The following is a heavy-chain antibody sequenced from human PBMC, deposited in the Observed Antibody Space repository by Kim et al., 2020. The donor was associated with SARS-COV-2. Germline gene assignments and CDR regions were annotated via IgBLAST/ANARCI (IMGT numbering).Heavy chain of an antibody. D-gene: IGHD3-22*01. Sequence: GASLKISCKTFGYTFSNYWISWVRQVPGKGLEWMGRIDPSDSYTDYSPSLQGHVTISIDESIKTAYVQWSSLRASDTGIYYCTRHALPRDSSGYFYVWGQGTPVTVAS. J-gene: IGHJ4*02. V-gene: IGHV5-10-1*01. CDR2: IDPSDSYT. CDR1: GYTFSNYW. CDR3: TRHALPRDSSGYFYV.